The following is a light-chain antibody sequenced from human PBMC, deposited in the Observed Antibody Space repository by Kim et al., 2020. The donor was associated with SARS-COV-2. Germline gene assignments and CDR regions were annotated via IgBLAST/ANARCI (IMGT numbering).Light chain of an antibody. V-gene: IGKV1-5*03. CDR2: KAS. CDR3: QQYANYWT. Sequence: DIQMTQSPSTLSASVGDRVTITCRASQDIGGWLAWYQQKPGKAPKLLISKASSLESGVPSRFSASGSGTEFSLTISSLQPDDFATYYCQQYANYWTFGQGTKVDIK. J-gene: IGKJ1*01. CDR1: QDIGGW.